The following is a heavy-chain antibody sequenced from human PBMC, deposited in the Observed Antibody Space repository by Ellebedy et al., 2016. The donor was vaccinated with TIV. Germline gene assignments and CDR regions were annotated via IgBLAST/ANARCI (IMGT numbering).Heavy chain of an antibody. D-gene: IGHD1-1*01. CDR1: GFSLHTGGVA. CDR3: AHRQLSAFDI. Sequence: SGPTLVKPTQTLTLTCTFSGFSLHTGGVAVGWIRQPPGKALEWLVALYVHDDKRYSPSLESRLSITKDTSKNQVLLTMTHMDPVDTATYYCAHRQLSAFDIWGQGTMVTVSS. J-gene: IGHJ3*02. V-gene: IGHV2-5*01. CDR2: LYVHDDK.